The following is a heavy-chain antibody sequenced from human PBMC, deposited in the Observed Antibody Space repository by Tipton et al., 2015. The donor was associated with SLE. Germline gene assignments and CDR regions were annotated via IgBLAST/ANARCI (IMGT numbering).Heavy chain of an antibody. CDR3: TRHGPMDYNWNDFGMDV. Sequence: SLRLSCEASGFTFSGSTIHWVRQASGKGLEWVGRIRSKANNYATTYVPSVKGRFTISRDDSKNTTYLQMNSLKSEDTAVYYCTRHGPMDYNWNDFGMDVWGQGTTVTVSS. CDR1: GFTFSGST. CDR2: IRSKANNYAT. V-gene: IGHV3-73*01. D-gene: IGHD1-20*01. J-gene: IGHJ6*02.